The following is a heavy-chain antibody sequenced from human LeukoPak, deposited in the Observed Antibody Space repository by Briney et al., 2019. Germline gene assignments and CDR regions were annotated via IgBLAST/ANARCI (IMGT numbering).Heavy chain of an antibody. CDR1: GFTFSDYY. J-gene: IGHJ6*02. V-gene: IGHV3-11*01. CDR3: ASDNWNDYYYYGMDV. CDR2: ISSSGSTI. D-gene: IGHD1-1*01. Sequence: GGSLRLSCAASGFTFSDYYMSWIRQAPGKGLEWVSYISSSGSTIYYADSVKGRFTISRDNAENSLYLQMNSLRAEDTAVYYCASDNWNDYYYYGMDVWGQGTTVTVSS.